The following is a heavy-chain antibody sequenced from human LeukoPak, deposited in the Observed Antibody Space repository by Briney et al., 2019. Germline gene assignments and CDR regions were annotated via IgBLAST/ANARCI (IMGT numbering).Heavy chain of an antibody. D-gene: IGHD3-10*01. CDR3: ARGSSGSGSYYNPYGMDV. CDR2: INHSGST. Sequence: SETLSLSCAVYGGSFSGYYWSWIRQPPGKGLEWIGEINHSGSTNYNPSLKSRVTISVDTSKNQFSLKLSSVTAADTAVYYCARGSSGSGSYYNPYGMDVWGKGTTVTVSS. J-gene: IGHJ6*04. CDR1: GGSFSGYY. V-gene: IGHV4-34*01.